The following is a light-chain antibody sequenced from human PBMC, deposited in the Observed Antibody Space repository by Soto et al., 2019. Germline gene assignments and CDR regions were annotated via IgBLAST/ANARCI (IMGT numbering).Light chain of an antibody. V-gene: IGKV3-20*01. CDR1: QSVSSSH. Sequence: EIVLTQSPGTLSLSPGEGATLSCRASQSVSSSHLAWYQQKPGQAPRLLIYGASSRATGIPDRFSGSGSGTDFTLTISRLEPEDFAVYYCQQYGSSPGTFGQGTKVDIK. CDR2: GAS. CDR3: QQYGSSPGT. J-gene: IGKJ1*01.